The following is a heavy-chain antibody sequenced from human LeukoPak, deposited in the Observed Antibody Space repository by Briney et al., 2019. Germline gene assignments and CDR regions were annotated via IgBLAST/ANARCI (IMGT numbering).Heavy chain of an antibody. D-gene: IGHD1-1*01. CDR1: GYTFTGYY. CDR3: ARATGGQLERRGEWFDP. J-gene: IGHJ5*02. V-gene: IGHV1-2*06. Sequence: ASVTVSCKASGYTFTGYYMHWVRQAPGQGLEWMGRINPNSGGTNYAQKFQGRVTMTRDTPISTAYLELSRLRSDDTAVYYCARATGGQLERRGEWFDPWGQGTLVTVSS. CDR2: INPNSGGT.